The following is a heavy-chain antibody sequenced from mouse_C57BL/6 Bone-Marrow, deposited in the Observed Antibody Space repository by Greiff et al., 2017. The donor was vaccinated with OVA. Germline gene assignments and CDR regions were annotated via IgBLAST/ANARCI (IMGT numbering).Heavy chain of an antibody. V-gene: IGHV1-5*01. Sequence: VQLQQSGTVLARPGASVKMSCKTSGYTFTSYWMHWVKQRPGQGLEWIGAIYPGNSDTSYNQKFKGKAKLTAVTSASTAYMELSSLTNEDSAVYYCRTFYYGSSLYFDYWGQGTTLTVSS. CDR2: IYPGNSDT. J-gene: IGHJ2*01. D-gene: IGHD1-1*01. CDR1: GYTFTSYW. CDR3: RTFYYGSSLYFDY.